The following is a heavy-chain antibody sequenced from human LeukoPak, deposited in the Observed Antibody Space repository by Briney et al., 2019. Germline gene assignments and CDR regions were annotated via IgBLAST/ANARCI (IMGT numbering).Heavy chain of an antibody. V-gene: IGHV3-21*01. Sequence: GGSLRLSCAASGFSFSAYNINWVRQAPGKGLEWVSCINPSGDHRYYVDSVRGRFTISRDNAKNSVYLQMNSLRAEDTAVYYCARDAAYFDSSGYYPDPLDYWGQGTLVSVSS. CDR1: GFSFSAYN. CDR2: INPSGDHR. J-gene: IGHJ4*02. CDR3: ARDAAYFDSSGYYPDPLDY. D-gene: IGHD3-22*01.